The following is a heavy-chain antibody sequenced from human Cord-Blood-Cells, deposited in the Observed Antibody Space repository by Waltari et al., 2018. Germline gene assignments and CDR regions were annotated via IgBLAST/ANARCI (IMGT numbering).Heavy chain of an antibody. Sequence: EVQLVESGGGLVQPGGSLKLSCAASGFTFSGSAMHWVRQASGKGLEWVGRIRSKANSYATAYAASVKGRFTISRDDSKNTAYLQMNSLKTEDTAVYYCTTGGGSYYYWGQGTLVTVSS. CDR2: IRSKANSYAT. CDR1: GFTFSGSA. CDR3: TTGGGSYYY. D-gene: IGHD1-26*01. V-gene: IGHV3-73*01. J-gene: IGHJ4*02.